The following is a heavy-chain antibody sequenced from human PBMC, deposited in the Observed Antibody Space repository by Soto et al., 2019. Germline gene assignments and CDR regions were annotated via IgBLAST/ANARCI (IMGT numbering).Heavy chain of an antibody. J-gene: IGHJ4*02. CDR1: GFTFSSYA. V-gene: IGHV3-21*01. D-gene: IGHD6-19*01. CDR2: ISSTSSYT. CDR3: ARDLALAGNY. Sequence: LRLSCAASGFTFSSYAMNWVRQTQEKGLEWVSSISSTSSYTHYSDSVRGRLTISRDNANNSLFLQMNSLRAEDTATYYCARDLALAGNYWGQGVLVTVSS.